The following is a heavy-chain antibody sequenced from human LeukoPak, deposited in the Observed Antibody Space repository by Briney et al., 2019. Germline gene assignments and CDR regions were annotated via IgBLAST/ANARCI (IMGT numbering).Heavy chain of an antibody. CDR1: GFTFSSYA. V-gene: IGHV3-64*01. J-gene: IGHJ3*02. CDR2: ISSNGGST. D-gene: IGHD3-10*01. CDR3: ARVGFGELNDAFDI. Sequence: GGSLRLSCAASGFTFSSYAMHWVRQAPGKGLEYVSAISSNGGSTYYANSVKGRFTISRDNSKNTLYLQMGSLRAEDMAVYYCARVGFGELNDAFDIWGQGTMVTVSS.